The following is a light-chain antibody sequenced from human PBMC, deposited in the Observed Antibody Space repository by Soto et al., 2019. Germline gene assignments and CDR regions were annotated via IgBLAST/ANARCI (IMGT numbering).Light chain of an antibody. V-gene: IGLV1-40*01. Sequence: QSVLTQPPSVSGAPGQRVTISCTGSSSNIGAGYDVHWYQQLPGTAPKLLIYGNSHRHSGVPDRFSGSKSGTSASLAITGLQAEDEADYYCQSYDSSLSGSVFGGGTKVTVL. CDR3: QSYDSSLSGSV. CDR2: GNS. CDR1: SSNIGAGYD. J-gene: IGLJ3*02.